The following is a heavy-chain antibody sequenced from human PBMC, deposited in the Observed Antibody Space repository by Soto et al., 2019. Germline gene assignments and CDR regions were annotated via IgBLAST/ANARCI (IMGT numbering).Heavy chain of an antibody. CDR1: GFTFSSYG. J-gene: IGHJ6*03. CDR3: ASWLGYSSGWYDYYYYYYMDV. Sequence: GSLRLSCAASGFTFSSYGMHWVRQAPGKGLEWVAVIWYDGSNKYYADSVKGRFTISRDNSKNTLYLQMNSLRAEDTAVYYCASWLGYSSGWYDYYYYYYMDVWGKGTTVTVSS. V-gene: IGHV3-33*01. CDR2: IWYDGSNK. D-gene: IGHD6-19*01.